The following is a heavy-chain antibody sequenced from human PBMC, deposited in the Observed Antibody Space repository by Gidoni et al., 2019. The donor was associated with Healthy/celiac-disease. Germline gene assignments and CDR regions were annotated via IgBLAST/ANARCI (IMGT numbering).Heavy chain of an antibody. D-gene: IGHD4-17*01. CDR1: GGSFSGYF. CDR3: AAGFNYGDYVEYFDY. CDR2: INHSGST. V-gene: IGHV4-34*01. Sequence: QVQLQQWGAGLLKPSETLSLTCAVSGGSFSGYFWSWIRQPPGKGLEWIWEINHSGSTNYNPSLKSRVTISVDTSKNQFSLKLSSVTAADTAIYYCAAGFNYGDYVEYFDYWGQGTPVTVSS. J-gene: IGHJ4*02.